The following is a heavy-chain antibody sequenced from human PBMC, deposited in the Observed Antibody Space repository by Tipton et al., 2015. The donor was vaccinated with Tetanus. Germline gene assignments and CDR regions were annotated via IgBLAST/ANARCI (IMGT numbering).Heavy chain of an antibody. D-gene: IGHD3-10*01. V-gene: IGHV1-46*01. J-gene: IGHJ4*02. CDR1: GYTFTSYY. Sequence: QLVQSGAEVKKPGASVKVSCKASGYTFTSYYMHWVRQAPGQGLEWMGIINPSGGSTSYAQKFQGRVTMTRDTSTSTVYMELSSLRSDDTAVYYCAVLWFGDGPDYWGQGTLVTVSS. CDR3: AVLWFGDGPDY. CDR2: INPSGGST.